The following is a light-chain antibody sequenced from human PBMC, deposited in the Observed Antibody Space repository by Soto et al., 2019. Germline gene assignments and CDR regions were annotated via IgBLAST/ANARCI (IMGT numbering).Light chain of an antibody. J-gene: IGKJ1*01. V-gene: IGKV1-5*03. CDR3: QQYKTVPWT. CDR2: EAS. Sequence: DIQMTQSPSTLSASVGDRVTITCRASRSISRWLAWYHQKPGEAPKVLIYEASTLQSGVPSRFSGSGSETEFTLTISSLQPEDSATYYCQQYKTVPWTFGQGTKVEIK. CDR1: RSISRW.